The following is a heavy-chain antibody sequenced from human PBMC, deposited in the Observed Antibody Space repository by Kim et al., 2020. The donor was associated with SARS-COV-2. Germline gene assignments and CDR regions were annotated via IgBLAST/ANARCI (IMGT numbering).Heavy chain of an antibody. Sequence: SETLSLTCTVSGGSISSYYWSWIRQPPGKGLEWIGYIYYSGSTNYNPSLKSRVTISVDTSKNQFSLKLSSVTAADTAVYYCARGSIAVAGGAVDPWGQGTLVTVSS. D-gene: IGHD6-19*01. CDR1: GGSISSYY. CDR3: ARGSIAVAGGAVDP. J-gene: IGHJ5*02. CDR2: IYYSGST. V-gene: IGHV4-59*01.